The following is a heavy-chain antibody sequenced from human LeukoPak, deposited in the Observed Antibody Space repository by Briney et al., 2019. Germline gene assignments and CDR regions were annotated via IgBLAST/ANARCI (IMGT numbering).Heavy chain of an antibody. CDR2: INFSGNT. CDR1: GASIRPYY. CDR3: ARPGRSGDLWYFDL. J-gene: IGHJ2*01. D-gene: IGHD3-10*01. Sequence: SETLSLTCTVSGASIRPYYWTWIRQPPGEGLEWLGHINFSGNTNYSPSLKSRVTISLDTSKNHFSLNLTSVTAADTAMYYCARPGRSGDLWYFDLWGRGTLVTVSS. V-gene: IGHV4-59*08.